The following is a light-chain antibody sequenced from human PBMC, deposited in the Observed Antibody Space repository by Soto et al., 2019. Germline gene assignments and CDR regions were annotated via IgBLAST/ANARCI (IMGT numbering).Light chain of an antibody. Sequence: QSLLTQPRSVSGSPGQAFTFSCTGTNSDVGGYDYVSWYQQLPGEAPKLIIYDVTKRPSGVPNRFSGSKSGNTASLTISGLQAEDEADYFCSSFAGSYTHVFGSGTKVTVL. CDR2: DVT. CDR3: SSFAGSYTHV. V-gene: IGLV2-11*01. J-gene: IGLJ1*01. CDR1: NSDVGGYDY.